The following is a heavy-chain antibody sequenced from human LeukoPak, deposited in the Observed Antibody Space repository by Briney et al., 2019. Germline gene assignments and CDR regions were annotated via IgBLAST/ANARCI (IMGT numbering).Heavy chain of an antibody. V-gene: IGHV3-23*01. CDR2: ISSSGGTT. Sequence: GGSLRLSCAASGFTFSSYAMSWVRQAPGKGLEWVSAISSSGGTTYYADSVKGRFTISRDNSKNTLYLQMNSLRAEDTAVYYCAKVRGYSSSSTPIDLWGQGTLVTVSS. CDR1: GFTFSSYA. J-gene: IGHJ5*02. CDR3: AKVRGYSSSSTPIDL. D-gene: IGHD6-6*01.